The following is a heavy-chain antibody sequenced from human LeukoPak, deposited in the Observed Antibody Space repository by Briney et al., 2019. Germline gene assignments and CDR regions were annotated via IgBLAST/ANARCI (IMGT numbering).Heavy chain of an antibody. CDR1: GYSISSGYY. J-gene: IGHJ6*03. V-gene: IGHV4-38-2*02. CDR2: IYHGGRT. Sequence: SETLSLTCIVSGYSISSGYYWGWIRQPPGKGLEWIGSIYHGGRTYYNPSLKSRVTISVDTSENQFSLKLRSVTATDTAVYYCARDTPSAAAYSFYYYYYMDVWGKGTTVTVSS. D-gene: IGHD6-13*01. CDR3: ARDTPSAAAYSFYYYYYMDV.